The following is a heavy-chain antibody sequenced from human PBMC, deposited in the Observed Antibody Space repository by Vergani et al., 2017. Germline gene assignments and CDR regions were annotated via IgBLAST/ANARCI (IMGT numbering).Heavy chain of an antibody. D-gene: IGHD3-22*01. V-gene: IGHV3-9*01. CDR3: ARMGPYYYDSSGYFSYYYGMDV. Sequence: EVDLVESGGGLAQPGGSLRLSCEASGITFWKFGMHWVRQGPGKGLEWVSGISWNSGAVDYVDSVKGRFTISRDNAKNSLYLQMNSLRAEDTAVYYCARMGPYYYDSSGYFSYYYGMDVWGQGTTVTVSS. J-gene: IGHJ6*02. CDR2: ISWNSGAV. CDR1: GITFWKFG.